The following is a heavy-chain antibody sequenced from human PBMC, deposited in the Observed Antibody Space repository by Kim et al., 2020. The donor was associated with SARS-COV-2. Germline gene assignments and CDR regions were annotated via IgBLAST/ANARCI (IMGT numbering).Heavy chain of an antibody. Sequence: SETLSLTCTVSGGSVSSGSYYWSWIRQHPGKGLEWIGYIYYSGSTNYNPSLKSRVTISVDTSKNQFSLKLSSVTAADTAVYYCARAGVGIHDSSGYYYVWGQGTLVTVSS. D-gene: IGHD3-22*01. CDR1: GGSVSSGSYY. CDR3: ARAGVGIHDSSGYYYV. V-gene: IGHV4-61*01. CDR2: IYYSGST. J-gene: IGHJ4*02.